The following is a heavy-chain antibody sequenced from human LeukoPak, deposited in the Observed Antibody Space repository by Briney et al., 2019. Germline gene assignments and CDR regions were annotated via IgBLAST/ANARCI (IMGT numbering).Heavy chain of an antibody. CDR2: ISSSSSYI. Sequence: GGSLRLSCAASGLTFSSYSMNWVRQAPGKGLEWVSSISSSSSYIYYADSVKGRFTISRDNARNSLYLQMNSLRAEDTAVYYCARGPYCGGDCSSPAEYFQHWGQGTLVTVSS. D-gene: IGHD2-21*02. CDR1: GLTFSSYS. CDR3: ARGPYCGGDCSSPAEYFQH. V-gene: IGHV3-21*01. J-gene: IGHJ1*01.